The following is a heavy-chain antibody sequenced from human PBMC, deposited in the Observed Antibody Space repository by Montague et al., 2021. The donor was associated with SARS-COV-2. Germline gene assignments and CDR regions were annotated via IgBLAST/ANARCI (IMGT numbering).Heavy chain of an antibody. V-gene: IGHV3-7*01. Sequence: SLRLSCAASGFSFSSRGMSWVRRVPGKGLEWVATVEQDGSESHYVDSVKGRFTISRDNAKSSAYLQMSSLRVEDTAVYFCARDHYGSEDYWGQGILVTVSS. CDR1: GFSFSSRG. CDR3: ARDHYGSEDY. D-gene: IGHD3-10*01. J-gene: IGHJ4*02. CDR2: VEQDGSES.